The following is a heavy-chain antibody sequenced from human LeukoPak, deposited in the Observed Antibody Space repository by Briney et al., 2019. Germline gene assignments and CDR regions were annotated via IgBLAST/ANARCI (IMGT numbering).Heavy chain of an antibody. CDR3: ERGSGRSDY. J-gene: IGHJ4*02. CDR1: GFTFSSYA. Sequence: SGGSLRLSCAASGFTFSSYAMHWVRQAPGKGLEWVAVISYDGSNKYYADSVKGRFTISRDNSKNTLYLQMNSLRAEDTAVYYCERGSGRSDYWGQGTLVTVSS. V-gene: IGHV3-30*04. CDR2: ISYDGSNK. D-gene: IGHD1-26*01.